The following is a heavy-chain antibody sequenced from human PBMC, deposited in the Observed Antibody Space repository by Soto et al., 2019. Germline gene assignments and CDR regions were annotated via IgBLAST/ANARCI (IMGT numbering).Heavy chain of an antibody. V-gene: IGHV3-21*06. CDR1: GFTFRDYS. CDR2: ITSKSTYI. J-gene: IGHJ5*01. Sequence: GSLRLSCAASGFTFRDYSLNWVRQAPGKGLEWVSSITSKSTYIYYADSVKGRFTISRDNAKSLLYLQMDSLRADDTAVYFCARSGVAALDSWGQGTLVTVSS. CDR3: ARSGVAALDS. D-gene: IGHD2-8*01.